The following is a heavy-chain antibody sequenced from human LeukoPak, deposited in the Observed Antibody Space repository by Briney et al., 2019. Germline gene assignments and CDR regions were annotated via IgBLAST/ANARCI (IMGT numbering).Heavy chain of an antibody. CDR3: ARVSSGSYFGYYYYYMDA. CDR1: GFTLSNYW. Sequence: PGGSLRLSCAASGFTLSNYWMHWVRQAPGKGLVWVSRINSDGSSTSYADSVKGRFTISRDNAKNTLYLQMNSLRAEDTAVYYCARVSSGSYFGYYYYYMDAWGKGTTVTVSS. J-gene: IGHJ6*03. CDR2: INSDGSST. V-gene: IGHV3-74*01. D-gene: IGHD1-26*01.